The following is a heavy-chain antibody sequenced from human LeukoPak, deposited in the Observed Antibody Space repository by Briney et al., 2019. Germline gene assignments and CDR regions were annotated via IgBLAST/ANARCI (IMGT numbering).Heavy chain of an antibody. V-gene: IGHV5-51*01. J-gene: IGHJ3*02. CDR3: ASQLAAAAWGAFDI. CDR1: GYSFTSYW. Sequence: KPGESLKTSCKDSGYSFTSYWIGWVRQMPGKGLEWMGIIYPGDSDTRYSPSFQGQVTISADKSISTAYLQWSSLKASDTAMYYCASQLAAAAWGAFDIWGQGTMVTVSS. D-gene: IGHD6-13*01. CDR2: IYPGDSDT.